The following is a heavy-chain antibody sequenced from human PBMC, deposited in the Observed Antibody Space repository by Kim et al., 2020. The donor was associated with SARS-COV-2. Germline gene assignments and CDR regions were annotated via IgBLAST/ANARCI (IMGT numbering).Heavy chain of an antibody. CDR3: ARFYGSGSYYNEAPDYYYGMDV. CDR1: GYTFTGYY. J-gene: IGHJ6*02. CDR2: INPNSGGT. D-gene: IGHD3-10*01. Sequence: ASVKVSCKASGYTFTGYYMHWVRQAPGQGLEWMGWINPNSGGTNYAQKFQGWVTMTRDTSISTAYMELSRLRSDDTAVYYCARFYGSGSYYNEAPDYYYGMDVWGQGTTVTVSS. V-gene: IGHV1-2*04.